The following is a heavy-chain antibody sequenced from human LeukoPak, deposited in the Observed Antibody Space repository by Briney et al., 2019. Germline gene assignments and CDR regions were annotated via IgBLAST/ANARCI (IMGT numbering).Heavy chain of an antibody. D-gene: IGHD3-22*01. CDR3: ARVLSPYYYDSSGYYADDAFDI. CDR1: GGSISSGGYY. J-gene: IGHJ3*02. CDR2: IYYSGST. Sequence: PSQTLSRTCTVSGGSISSGGYYWSWIRQHPGKGLEWIGYIYYSGSTYYNPSLKSRVTISVDTSKNQFSLKLSSVTAADTAVYYCARVLSPYYYDSSGYYADDAFDIWGQGTMVTVSS. V-gene: IGHV4-31*03.